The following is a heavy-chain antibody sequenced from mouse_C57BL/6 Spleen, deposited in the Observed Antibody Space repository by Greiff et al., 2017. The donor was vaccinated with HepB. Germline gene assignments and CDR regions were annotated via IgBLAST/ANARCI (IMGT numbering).Heavy chain of an antibody. J-gene: IGHJ2*01. D-gene: IGHD1-1*01. CDR3: ARWDYYGSSFDY. V-gene: IGHV1-55*01. Sequence: QVQLQQPGAELVKPGASVKMSCKASGYTFTSYWITWVKQRPGQGLEWIGDIYPGSGSTNYNEKFKSKATLTVDTSSSTAYMQLSSLTSEDSAVYYCARWDYYGSSFDYWGQGTTLTVSS. CDR1: GYTFTSYW. CDR2: IYPGSGST.